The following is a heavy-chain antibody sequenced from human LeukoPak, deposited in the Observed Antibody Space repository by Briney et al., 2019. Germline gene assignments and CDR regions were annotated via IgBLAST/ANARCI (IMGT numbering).Heavy chain of an antibody. D-gene: IGHD2-2*02. J-gene: IGHJ4*02. CDR2: ISGSGGST. CDR1: GFTFSSYA. Sequence: PGGSLKLSCAASGFTFSSYAMSWVRQAPGKGLEWVSAISGSGGSTYYADSVKGRFTISRDNSKNTLYLQINSLRAEDTAVYYCAKEHCSSTSCYRGGYYFDYWGQGTLVTVSS. CDR3: AKEHCSSTSCYRGGYYFDY. V-gene: IGHV3-23*01.